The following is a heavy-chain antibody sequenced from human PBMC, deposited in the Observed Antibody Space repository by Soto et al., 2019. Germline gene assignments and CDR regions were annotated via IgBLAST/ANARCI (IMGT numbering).Heavy chain of an antibody. CDR1: GYTFTSYG. J-gene: IGHJ5*02. CDR3: ARDLASSSWAGEAWFDP. V-gene: IGHV1-18*04. Sequence: ASVKVSCKASGYTFTSYGISWVRQAPGQGLEWMGWISAYNGNTDYAQKLQGRVTMTTDTSTSTAYMELRSLRSDDTAVYYCARDLASSSWAGEAWFDPWGQGTLVTVSS. D-gene: IGHD6-13*01. CDR2: ISAYNGNT.